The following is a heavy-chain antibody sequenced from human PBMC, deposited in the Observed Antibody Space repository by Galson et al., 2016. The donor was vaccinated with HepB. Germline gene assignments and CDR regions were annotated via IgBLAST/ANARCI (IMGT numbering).Heavy chain of an antibody. CDR1: GYTFTGYY. J-gene: IGHJ6*02. V-gene: IGHV1-2*06. Sequence: SVKVSCKASGYTFTGYYIHWVRQAPGQGLEWMGRINPNRGGTNYAQKFQDRVAMTSDTSISTAYMELSSLRSDDTAVYYCATEDDYYYYGMDVWGQGTTVTVSS. CDR2: INPNRGGT. CDR3: ATEDDYYYYGMDV.